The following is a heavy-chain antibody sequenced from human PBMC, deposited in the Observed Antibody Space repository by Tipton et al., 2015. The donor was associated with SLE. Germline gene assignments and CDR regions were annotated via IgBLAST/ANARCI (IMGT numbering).Heavy chain of an antibody. J-gene: IGHJ4*02. CDR1: GGSFSGYY. V-gene: IGHV4-59*01. CDR3: ARDREKGMATGHYFDY. D-gene: IGHD5-24*01. Sequence: TLSLTCAVYGGSFSGYYWSWIRQPPGKGLEWIGYIYYSGSTNYNPSLKSRVTISVDTSKNQFSLKLSSVTAADTAVYYCARDREKGMATGHYFDYWGQGTLVTVSS. CDR2: IYYSGST.